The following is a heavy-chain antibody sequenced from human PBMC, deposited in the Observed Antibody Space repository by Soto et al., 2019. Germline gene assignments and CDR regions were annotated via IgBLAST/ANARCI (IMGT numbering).Heavy chain of an antibody. CDR3: ASDFLRSSPHLTFDY. CDR1: GYTFTSYG. CDR2: ISAYNGNT. D-gene: IGHD6-6*01. V-gene: IGHV1-18*01. Sequence: QVQLVQSGAEVKKPGASVKVSCKASGYTFTSYGISWVRQAPGQGLEWMGWISAYNGNTNYAQKLQGRVTMTTDTSTRTAYMELRSLRSDDTAVYYCASDFLRSSPHLTFDYWGQGTLVTVSS. J-gene: IGHJ4*02.